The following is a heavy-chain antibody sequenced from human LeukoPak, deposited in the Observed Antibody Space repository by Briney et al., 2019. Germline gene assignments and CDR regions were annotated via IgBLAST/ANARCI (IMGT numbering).Heavy chain of an antibody. V-gene: IGHV3-21*01. Sequence: GGTLRLSCAASAFTFSSYGMSWVRQVPGKGLEWVSSISKGSGYIYQTDSVKGRFTISRDNAKNSLFLEMNSLRVEDTAVYYCVRDMGRESIFDYWGQGTLVTVSS. CDR1: AFTFSSYG. J-gene: IGHJ4*02. CDR3: VRDMGRESIFDY. CDR2: ISKGSGYI. D-gene: IGHD3-10*01.